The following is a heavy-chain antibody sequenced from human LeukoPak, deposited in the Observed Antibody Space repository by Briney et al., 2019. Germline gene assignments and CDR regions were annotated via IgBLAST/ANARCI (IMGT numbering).Heavy chain of an antibody. J-gene: IGHJ3*02. CDR1: GFTFSSYS. CDR3: ARYPDYYDSSGAFDI. CDR2: ISSSSSYI. V-gene: IGHV3-21*01. D-gene: IGHD3-22*01. Sequence: GGSLRLSCAASGFTFSSYSMNWVRQAPGKGLEWVSSISSSSSYIYYADSVKGRFTISRDNAMNSLYLQMNSLRAEDTAVYYCARYPDYYDSSGAFDIWGQGTMVTVSS.